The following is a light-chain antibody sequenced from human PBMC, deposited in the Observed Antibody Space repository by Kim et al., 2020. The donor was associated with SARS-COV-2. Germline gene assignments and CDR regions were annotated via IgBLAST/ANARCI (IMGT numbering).Light chain of an antibody. Sequence: ASVGDRVTLTCRASQSISSWLAWYQQKPGKAPKLLIYKASSLESGVPLRFSGSGSGTEFTLTISSLQPDDFATYYCQQYNSYPWTFGQGTKVDIK. J-gene: IGKJ1*01. V-gene: IGKV1-5*03. CDR3: QQYNSYPWT. CDR2: KAS. CDR1: QSISSW.